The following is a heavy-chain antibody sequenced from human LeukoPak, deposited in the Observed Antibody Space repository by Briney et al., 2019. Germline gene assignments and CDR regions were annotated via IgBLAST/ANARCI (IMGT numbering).Heavy chain of an antibody. CDR1: GYTFTSYG. CDR2: ISAYNGNT. D-gene: IGHD4-23*01. CDR3: AGNYGGNSILGY. J-gene: IGHJ4*02. V-gene: IGHV1-18*01. Sequence: ASVKVSCKASGYTFTSYGISWVRQAPGQGLEWMGWISAYNGNTNYAQKLQGRVTMTTDTSTSTAYMELRSLRSEDTAVYYCAGNYGGNSILGYWGQGTLVTVSS.